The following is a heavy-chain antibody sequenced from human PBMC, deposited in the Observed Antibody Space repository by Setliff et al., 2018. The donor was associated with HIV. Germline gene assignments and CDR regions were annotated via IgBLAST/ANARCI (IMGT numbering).Heavy chain of an antibody. J-gene: IGHJ1*01. CDR3: SRYHIGGIQYFQH. V-gene: IGHV4-30-4*01. D-gene: IGHD2-21*01. CDR1: GASISTGEYY. CDR2: IYHTGGT. Sequence: SETLSLTCSVSGASISTGEYYWSWVRQYPGRGLEWIGYIYHTGGTSYNPSLRSRLSVSLDTSRNQFSLKLTSVTAADTAIYYCSRYHIGGIQYFQHWGQGALVTVSS.